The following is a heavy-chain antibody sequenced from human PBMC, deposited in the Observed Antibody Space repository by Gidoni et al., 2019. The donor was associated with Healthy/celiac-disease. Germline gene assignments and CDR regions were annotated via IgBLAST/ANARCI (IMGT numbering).Heavy chain of an antibody. V-gene: IGHV4-34*01. J-gene: IGHJ6*02. CDR3: AREGCSSTSCYKGVLWFGELLSDYYYYGMDV. CDR1: GGSFRGYY. Sequence: QVQLQQWGAGLLKPSETLSLTCAVYGGSFRGYYWSWSRQPPGKGREWIGESNHSGSTNYNPSLQSRVTISVDTSTNPFSLKLSSVPAADTAVYYCAREGCSSTSCYKGVLWFGELLSDYYYYGMDVWGQGTTVTVSS. CDR2: SNHSGST. D-gene: IGHD3-10*01.